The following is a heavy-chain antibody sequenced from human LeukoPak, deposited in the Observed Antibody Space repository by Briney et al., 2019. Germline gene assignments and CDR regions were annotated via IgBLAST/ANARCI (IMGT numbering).Heavy chain of an antibody. V-gene: IGHV3-21*01. J-gene: IGHJ5*02. CDR3: GRDPRHSAYGLPAEADT. Sequence: GGSLRPSCSASGFTFSTYSMIWVRQAPGKGLEWVSSISSSRSYINYADSVKGRFTISRDNAKNSLYLQMNSLRVDDTAVYYCGRDPRHSAYGLPAEADTWGQGTLVTVSS. CDR1: GFTFSTYS. D-gene: IGHD2-21*01. CDR2: ISSSRSYI.